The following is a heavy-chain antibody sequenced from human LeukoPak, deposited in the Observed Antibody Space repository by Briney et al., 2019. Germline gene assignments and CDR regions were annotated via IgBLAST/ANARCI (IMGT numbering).Heavy chain of an antibody. V-gene: IGHV3-66*01. CDR3: ARVPSLGYFDWPPHYYYYYYMDV. J-gene: IGHJ6*03. D-gene: IGHD3-9*01. Sequence: GGSLRLSCAASGFTVSSNYMSWVRQAPGKGLEWVSVIYSGGSTYYADSVKGRFTISRDNSKNTLYLQMNSLRAEDTAVYYCARVPSLGYFDWPPHYYYYYYMDVWGKGTTVTISS. CDR2: IYSGGST. CDR1: GFTVSSNY.